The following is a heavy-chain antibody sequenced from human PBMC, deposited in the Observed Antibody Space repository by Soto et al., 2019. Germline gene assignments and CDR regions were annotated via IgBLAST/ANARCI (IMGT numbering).Heavy chain of an antibody. Sequence: QVQLVQSGAEVKKPGSSVKVSYKASGGTFSSYAISWVRQAPGQGLEWMGGIIPIFGTANYAQKFQGRVTITADESTSTDYMELSSLRSEDTAVYYCARGQSLLLLEVYGMDVWGQGTTVTVSS. D-gene: IGHD2-21*01. V-gene: IGHV1-69*12. CDR3: ARGQSLLLLEVYGMDV. CDR1: GGTFSSYA. J-gene: IGHJ6*02. CDR2: IIPIFGTA.